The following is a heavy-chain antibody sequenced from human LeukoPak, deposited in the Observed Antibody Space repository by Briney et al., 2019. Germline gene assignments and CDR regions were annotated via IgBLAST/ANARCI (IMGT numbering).Heavy chain of an antibody. CDR1: GGSISSYY. CDR2: IYTSGST. CDR3: ARKNVGYRSGQLYY. J-gene: IGHJ4*02. V-gene: IGHV4-4*07. Sequence: SETLSLTCTVSGGSISSYYWSWIRQPAGKGLEWICRIYTSGSTNYNPSLKSRVTMSVDTSKNQFSLKLSSVTAADTAVYYCARKNVGYRSGQLYYWGQGTLVTVSS. D-gene: IGHD6-19*01.